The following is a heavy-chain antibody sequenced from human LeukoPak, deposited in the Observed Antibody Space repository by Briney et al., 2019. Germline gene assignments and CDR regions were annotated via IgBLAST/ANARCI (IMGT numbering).Heavy chain of an antibody. V-gene: IGHV3-30*04. CDR2: ISYDGSIK. D-gene: IGHD4-17*01. J-gene: IGHJ3*02. Sequence: GGSLRLSWAASGSTFSNFAMHWVRQAPGKGLELMAVISYDGSIKYYADSVKGRFSISRDNSKNTLYLQMNSLRAEDTAVYYCAREDMTTVTTRWAFDIWGQGSMVTVSS. CDR3: AREDMTTVTTRWAFDI. CDR1: GSTFSNFA.